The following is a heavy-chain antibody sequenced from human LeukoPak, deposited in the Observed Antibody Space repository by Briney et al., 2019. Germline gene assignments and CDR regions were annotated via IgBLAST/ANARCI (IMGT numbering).Heavy chain of an antibody. V-gene: IGHV4-4*02. CDR1: GGSISSSNW. J-gene: IGHJ4*02. CDR2: IYHSGST. Sequence: SETLSLTCAVSGGSISSSNWWSWVRQPPGKGLEWIGEIYHSGSTNYNPSLKSRVTISVDKSKNQFSLKLSSVTAADTAVYYCASFDYSGSALTDYWGQGTLVTVSS. D-gene: IGHD5-12*01. CDR3: ASFDYSGSALTDY.